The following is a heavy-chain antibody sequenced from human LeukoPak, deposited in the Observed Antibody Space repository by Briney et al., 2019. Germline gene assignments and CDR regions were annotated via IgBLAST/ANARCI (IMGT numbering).Heavy chain of an antibody. CDR2: IYTSGST. Sequence: SQTLSLTCTVSGGSISSGSYYWSWIRQPAGKGLEWIGRIYTSGSTNYNPSLKSRVTISVDTSKDQFSLKLSSVTAADTAVYYCARYSDYYDSSGYPHLDYWGQGTLVTVSS. CDR1: GGSISSGSYY. CDR3: ARYSDYYDSSGYPHLDY. V-gene: IGHV4-61*02. J-gene: IGHJ4*02. D-gene: IGHD3-22*01.